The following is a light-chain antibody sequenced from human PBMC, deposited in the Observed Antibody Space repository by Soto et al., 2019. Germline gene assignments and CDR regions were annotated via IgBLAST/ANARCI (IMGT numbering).Light chain of an antibody. Sequence: QSVLTQSHSASGTPGQRVTISCSGSSSNIGTSSVHWFQQLPGTAPKLLISTTNQRPSGVPERFSGSKSGTSASLAISGLQSEDEADYYCAAWDDNLNGHVFGTGTKVTVL. CDR1: SSNIGTSS. J-gene: IGLJ1*01. V-gene: IGLV1-44*01. CDR3: AAWDDNLNGHV. CDR2: TTN.